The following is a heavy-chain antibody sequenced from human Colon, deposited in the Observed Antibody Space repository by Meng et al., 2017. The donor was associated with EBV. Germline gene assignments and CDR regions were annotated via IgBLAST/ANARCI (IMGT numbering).Heavy chain of an antibody. V-gene: IGHV1-18*01. CDR2: ISANNGNT. CDR3: ARFSTSLPFDP. Sequence: QYGGDVKKSRASVNVAWQASSSTYCHLDSSWVRQDPEQGVECIGWISANNGNTNYAPKLQGRVTMTTDTSTSTAYMALRSLRSDDTAVYYCARFSTSLPFDPWGQGTLVTVSS. J-gene: IGHJ5*02. D-gene: IGHD2-2*01. CDR1: SSTYCHLD.